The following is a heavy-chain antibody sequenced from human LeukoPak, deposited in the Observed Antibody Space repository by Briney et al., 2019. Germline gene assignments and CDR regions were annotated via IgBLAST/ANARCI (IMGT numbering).Heavy chain of an antibody. D-gene: IGHD3-22*01. CDR1: GFTFSSYA. V-gene: IGHV3-23*01. J-gene: IGHJ4*02. Sequence: GGSLRLSCAASGFTFSSYAMSWVRQAPGKGLEWVSAISGSGGSTYYADSVKGRFTISRDKSKNTLFLQMNSLRAEDTAVYYCAKDRVYYYDSSGYYLDYWGQGTLVTVSS. CDR3: AKDRVYYYDSSGYYLDY. CDR2: ISGSGGST.